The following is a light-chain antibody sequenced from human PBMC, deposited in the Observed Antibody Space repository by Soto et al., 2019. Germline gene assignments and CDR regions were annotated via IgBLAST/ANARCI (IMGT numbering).Light chain of an antibody. CDR1: QNVNNNY. J-gene: IGKJ2*01. CDR3: QQYGSSPGT. Sequence: EIVLTQSPGTLSLSPGERATLSCRASQNVNNNYLAWYQQKPGQAPRLLIRGASSRGSGLPDRFSGSGSGTAFTLTISRLEPEDFAVYYCQQYGSSPGTFGKGTKLEIK. V-gene: IGKV3-20*01. CDR2: GAS.